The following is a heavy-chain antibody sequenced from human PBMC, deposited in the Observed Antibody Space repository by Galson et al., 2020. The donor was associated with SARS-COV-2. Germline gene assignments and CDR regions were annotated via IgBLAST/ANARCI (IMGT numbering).Heavy chain of an antibody. Sequence: TGGSLRLSCAASGFTFSSYAMHWVRQAPGKGLEWVAVISNDGSNRYYADSVKGRFTISRDNSKNTLFLLMNSLRVEDTAVYYCARGPRFGELLSPFDSWGQGTLVTVSS. V-gene: IGHV3-30-3*01. D-gene: IGHD3-10*01. J-gene: IGHJ4*02. CDR2: ISNDGSNR. CDR3: ARGPRFGELLSPFDS. CDR1: GFTFSSYA.